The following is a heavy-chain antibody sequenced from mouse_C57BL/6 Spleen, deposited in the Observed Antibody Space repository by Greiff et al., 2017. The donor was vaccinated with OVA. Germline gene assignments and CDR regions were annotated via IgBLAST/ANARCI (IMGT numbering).Heavy chain of an antibody. J-gene: IGHJ3*01. D-gene: IGHD2-3*01. V-gene: IGHV7-4*01. CDR3: VKAPIYDGYPAWFAY. Sequence: EVQVVESGGGLVQPGASLRLSCAASGFTFTDYYMSWVRQPPGKAPEWLALIRNKANGYTTEYTASVKGRFTISRDNSQNILYLQMNTLRAEDSATYYCVKAPIYDGYPAWFAYWGQGTLVTVSA. CDR2: IRNKANGYTT. CDR1: GFTFTDYY.